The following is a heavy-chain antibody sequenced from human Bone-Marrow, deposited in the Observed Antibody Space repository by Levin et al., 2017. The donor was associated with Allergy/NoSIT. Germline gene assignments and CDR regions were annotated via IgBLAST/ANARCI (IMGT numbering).Heavy chain of an antibody. J-gene: IGHJ3*02. D-gene: IGHD1-20*01. V-gene: IGHV4-59*01. CDR1: GGSISSYY. CDR3: ARGLIGTDAFDI. Sequence: SQTLSLTCSVSGGSISSYYWSWIRQPPGKGLEWIAYIYYSGSTNYNPSLKSRVTISVDTSKNQFSLKLSSVTAADTAVYYCARGLIGTDAFDIWGQGTMVTVSS. CDR2: IYYSGST.